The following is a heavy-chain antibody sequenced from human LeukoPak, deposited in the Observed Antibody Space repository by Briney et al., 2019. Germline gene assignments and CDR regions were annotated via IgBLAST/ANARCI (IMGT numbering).Heavy chain of an antibody. CDR3: ARGKGLRPTPPKLLYFDY. CDR1: GGSFSGYY. CDR2: INHSGST. Sequence: SETLSLTCAVYGGSFSGYYWSWIRQPPGKGLEWIGEINHSGSTNYNPSLKSRVTISVDTSKNQFSLKLSSVTAADTAVYYCARGKGLRPTPPKLLYFDYWGQGTLVTVSS. V-gene: IGHV4-34*01. J-gene: IGHJ4*02.